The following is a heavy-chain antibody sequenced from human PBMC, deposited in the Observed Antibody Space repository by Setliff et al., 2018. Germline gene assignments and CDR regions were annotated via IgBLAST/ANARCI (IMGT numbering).Heavy chain of an antibody. J-gene: IGHJ6*03. CDR1: GFTFSSYT. CDR2: ISSSSRTK. CDR3: ARNGDVDTGFLGYYYYYYMDV. V-gene: IGHV3-48*01. D-gene: IGHD5-18*01. Sequence: GGSLRLSCAASGFTFSSYTMNWVRQAPGKGLEWVSYISSSSRTKYYADSVKGRFTISRDNAKNSLYLQMNSLRAEDTAVYYCARNGDVDTGFLGYYYYYYMDVWGKGTTVTASS.